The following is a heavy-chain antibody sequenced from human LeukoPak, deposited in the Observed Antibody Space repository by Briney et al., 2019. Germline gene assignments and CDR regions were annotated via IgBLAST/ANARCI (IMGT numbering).Heavy chain of an antibody. CDR2: ISWNIGGR. J-gene: IGHJ3*01. D-gene: IGHD2-15*01. V-gene: IGHV3-9*01. CDR3: AKDLWSDVPRHLHCSGVICKVTALDA. CDR1: GFTFAESA. Sequence: PGGSLRLSCAASGFTFAESAMHWVRQAPGQGLEWGSGISWNIGGRAPADSLRGRFTTSRDNAKNSLYRQMNSMRSDDTAVYYCAKDLWSDVPRHLHCSGVICKVTALDAWGHGTMVTVSS.